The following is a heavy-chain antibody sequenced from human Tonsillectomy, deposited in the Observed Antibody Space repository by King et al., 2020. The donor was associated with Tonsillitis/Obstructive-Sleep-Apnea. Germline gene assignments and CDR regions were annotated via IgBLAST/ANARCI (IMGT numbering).Heavy chain of an antibody. Sequence: EVQLVESGGGLVKPGGSLRLSCAASGFTFSSYSMNWVRQAPGKGLEWVSSISSSSSYIYYADSVKGRFTISRDNAKNSLYLQINSLRAEDTAVYYCARDGAGWEYYYYYYMDVWGKGTTVTVSS. V-gene: IGHV3-21*01. J-gene: IGHJ6*03. CDR2: ISSSSSYI. CDR1: GFTFSSYS. D-gene: IGHD1-26*01. CDR3: ARDGAGWEYYYYYYMDV.